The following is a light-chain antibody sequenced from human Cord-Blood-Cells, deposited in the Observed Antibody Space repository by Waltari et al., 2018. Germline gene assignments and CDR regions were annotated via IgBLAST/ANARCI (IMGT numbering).Light chain of an antibody. CDR2: DVS. Sequence: QSALTHPASVSGSPGQSITLSCTGTSSDVGGYNYVSWYQQHPGQAPKLMIYDVSNRPPGVSNSFSGSKSGNTASLTISGLQAEDEADYYCSSYTSSSTWVFGGGTKLTVL. CDR1: SSDVGGYNY. V-gene: IGLV2-14*03. J-gene: IGLJ3*02. CDR3: SSYTSSSTWV.